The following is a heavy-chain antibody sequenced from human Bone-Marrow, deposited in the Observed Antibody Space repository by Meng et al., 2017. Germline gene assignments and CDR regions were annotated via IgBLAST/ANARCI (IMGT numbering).Heavy chain of an antibody. Sequence: GPLQAAGHGLVNPSQTLPPTGTGSGGSISSGGYYWSWIRQHPGKGLEWIGYIYYSGSTYYNPSLKSLVTISVDTSKNQFSLKLSSVTAADTAVYYCARVGYSGSRVTSYYFDYWGQGTLVTVSS. J-gene: IGHJ4*02. CDR3: ARVGYSGSRVTSYYFDY. CDR2: IYYSGST. CDR1: GGSISSGGYY. D-gene: IGHD1-26*01. V-gene: IGHV4-31*01.